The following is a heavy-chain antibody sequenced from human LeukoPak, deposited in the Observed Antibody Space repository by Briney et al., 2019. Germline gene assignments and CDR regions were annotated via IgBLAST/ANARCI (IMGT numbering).Heavy chain of an antibody. V-gene: IGHV4-59*01. CDR1: GGSTSSYY. CDR2: IYYSGST. Sequence: PSETLSLTCTVSGGSTSSYYWSWIRQPPGKGLEGIGYIYYSGSTNYNPSIQSRVTISVDKSKNQFSLKLSSVTAADTAMYYCARAGGEGADQGYWGQGTLVTVSS. D-gene: IGHD2-21*01. CDR3: ARAGGEGADQGY. J-gene: IGHJ4*02.